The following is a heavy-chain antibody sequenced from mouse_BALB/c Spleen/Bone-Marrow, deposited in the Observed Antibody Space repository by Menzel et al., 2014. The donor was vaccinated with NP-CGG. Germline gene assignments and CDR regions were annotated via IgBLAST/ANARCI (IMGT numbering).Heavy chain of an antibody. CDR2: INPYNGGT. CDR1: GYSFTGYT. CDR3: PRMGYGNYHYAMDY. V-gene: IGHV1-18*01. Sequence: EVQLQQSGPELVKPGASMKISCKASGYSFTGYTMDWVKQSHGKNLEWIGLINPYNGGTNYNQKFKGKATLTVDKSSSTAYMELLSLTSEDSAVYYCPRMGYGNYHYAMDYWGQGTSVTVSS. J-gene: IGHJ4*01. D-gene: IGHD2-10*02.